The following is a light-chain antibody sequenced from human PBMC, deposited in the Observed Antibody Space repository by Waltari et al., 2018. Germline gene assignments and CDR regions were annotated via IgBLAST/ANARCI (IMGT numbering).Light chain of an antibody. CDR3: QQSYDIPYT. Sequence: DIQVTQSPSSLSASVGDRVTITCRTSQGVNYYLNWYQAKPGKAPKLVIYGASRRLRGVPSRFSGSGSGTDFSLTISSLQPEDFATFYCQQSYDIPYTFGQGTELAIK. J-gene: IGKJ2*01. V-gene: IGKV1-39*01. CDR2: GAS. CDR1: QGVNYY.